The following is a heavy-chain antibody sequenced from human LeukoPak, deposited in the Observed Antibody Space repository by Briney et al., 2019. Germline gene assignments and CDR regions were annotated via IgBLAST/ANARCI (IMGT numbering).Heavy chain of an antibody. D-gene: IGHD4-17*01. CDR2: IYYSGTT. J-gene: IGHJ6*02. CDR1: GGSISYYY. V-gene: IGHV4-59*01. CDR3: AREEPQTTVPEGMDV. Sequence: SETLSLTCTVSGGSISYYYWSWIRQSPGKGLEWIGYIYYSGTTNYNPSLKSRVTISVDTSKNQFSLQLGSVTAADTAVYYCAREEPQTTVPEGMDVWGQGTTVTVSS.